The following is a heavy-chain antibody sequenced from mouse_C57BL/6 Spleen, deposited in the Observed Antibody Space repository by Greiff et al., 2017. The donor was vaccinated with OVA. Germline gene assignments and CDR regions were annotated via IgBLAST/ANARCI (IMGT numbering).Heavy chain of an antibody. J-gene: IGHJ4*01. V-gene: IGHV1-66*01. Sequence: VQVVESGPEPVKPGASVKISCKASGSSFTSYYIHWVKQRPGQGLEWIGWIYPGSGNTKYNEKFKGKATRTADTSSSTAYMQLSSLTSEDSAVYYCARFSMDYWGQGTSVTVSS. CDR2: IYPGSGNT. CDR1: GSSFTSYY. CDR3: ARFSMDY.